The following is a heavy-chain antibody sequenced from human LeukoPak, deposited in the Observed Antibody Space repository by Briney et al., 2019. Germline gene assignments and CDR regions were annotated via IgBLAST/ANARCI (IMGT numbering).Heavy chain of an antibody. CDR3: ARSPAGVYQNDY. V-gene: IGHV1-18*01. D-gene: IGHD2-8*01. CDR1: GYTFTSYG. J-gene: IGHJ4*02. CDR2: TSAYKGNT. Sequence: GASVNVSCKASGYTFTSYGISWVRQAPGHGLRGMGWTSAYKGNTNYEQKLQGRVTMTRDTSISTAYLDLSRLTSDDTAVYYCARSPAGVYQNDYWGQGTLVTVSS.